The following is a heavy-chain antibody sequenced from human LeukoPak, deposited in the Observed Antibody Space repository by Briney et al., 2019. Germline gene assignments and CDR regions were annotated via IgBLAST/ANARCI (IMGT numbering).Heavy chain of an antibody. CDR3: ARDYTGYFP. CDR1: GFTFSSYW. V-gene: IGHV3-7*03. CDR2: IKTDGSEK. J-gene: IGHJ5*02. D-gene: IGHD3-9*01. Sequence: GSLRLSCEASGFTFSSYWMSWVRQAPGKGLEWVANIKTDGSEKYYVDSVKGRFTISRDNAKNSLYLQTNSLRAEDTAVYYCARDYTGYFPWGQGTLVIVSS.